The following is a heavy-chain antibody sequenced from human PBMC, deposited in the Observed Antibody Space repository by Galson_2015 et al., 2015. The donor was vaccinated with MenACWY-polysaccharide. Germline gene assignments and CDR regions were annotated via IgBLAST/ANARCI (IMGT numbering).Heavy chain of an antibody. D-gene: IGHD1-26*01. V-gene: IGHV3-74*01. J-gene: IGHJ4*02. CDR2: ILSDGSST. Sequence: SLRLSCAASGFTFSSSWMHWVRQAPGKGLVWVSRILSDGSSTSYADSVKGRFTISRDNSKNTLTLQMNSLRAEDTAIYHCAKDPQRRSTVGATYFDSWGQGTLVIVSS. CDR1: GFTFSSSW. CDR3: AKDPQRRSTVGATYFDS.